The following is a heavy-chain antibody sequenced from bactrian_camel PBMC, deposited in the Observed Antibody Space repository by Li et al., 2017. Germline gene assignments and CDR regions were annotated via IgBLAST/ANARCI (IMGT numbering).Heavy chain of an antibody. V-gene: IGHV3S10*01. Sequence: QLVESGGGSAQAGGSLRLSCATSGFTFDSFDMSWVRQGPGKEREGVAVIDSDGSIIYADSVKGRFTLSKDNAKNTLYLQMNSLKPEDTAMYYCAAKQEEGVGCWSADYNDWGQGTQVTVS. CDR1: GFTFDSFD. D-gene: IGHD1*01. J-gene: IGHJ4*01. CDR3: AAKQEEGVGCWSADYND. CDR2: IDSDGSI.